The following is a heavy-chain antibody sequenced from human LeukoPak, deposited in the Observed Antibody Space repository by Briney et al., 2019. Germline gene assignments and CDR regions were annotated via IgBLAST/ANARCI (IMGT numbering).Heavy chain of an antibody. J-gene: IGHJ6*04. D-gene: IGHD2-15*01. CDR1: GFTFSSDW. Sequence: GGSLRLSCAASGFTFSSDWMSWVRQAPGKGLEWVANIKQDGSERYYVDSVKGRFTISRDNAKNSVYLQMNSLRVEDTAVYYCAREFHCSGGTCYIDYYYYAMDVWGKGTTVTVSS. CDR2: IKQDGSER. CDR3: AREFHCSGGTCYIDYYYYAMDV. V-gene: IGHV3-7*03.